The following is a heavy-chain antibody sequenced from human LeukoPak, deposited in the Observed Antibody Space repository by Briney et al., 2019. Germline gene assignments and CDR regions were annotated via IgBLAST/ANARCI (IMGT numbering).Heavy chain of an antibody. D-gene: IGHD2-2*01. CDR1: GFTFSNYE. Sequence: GSLRLSCAASGFTFSNYEMNWVRQAPGKGLEWVSYIITSGTTIYYADSVKGRFTISRDNAKNSLYLQMNSLRAEDTAVYYCARQRYQRDGFDIWGQGTMVTVSS. CDR2: IITSGTTI. J-gene: IGHJ3*02. V-gene: IGHV3-48*03. CDR3: ARQRYQRDGFDI.